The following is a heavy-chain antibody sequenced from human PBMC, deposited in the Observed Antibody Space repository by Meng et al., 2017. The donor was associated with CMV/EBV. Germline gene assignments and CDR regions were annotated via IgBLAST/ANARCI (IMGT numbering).Heavy chain of an antibody. CDR2: IYYSGST. V-gene: IGHV4-59*01. Sequence: GSLRLSCAASGFTFDDYAMHWVRQAPGKGLEWIGYIYYSGSTNYNPSLKSRVTISVDTSKNQFSLKLTSVTAADTAVYYCASFAATTPEYYGMDVWGQGTTVTVSS. D-gene: IGHD5-12*01. J-gene: IGHJ6*02. CDR1: GFTFDDYA. CDR3: ASFAATTPEYYGMDV.